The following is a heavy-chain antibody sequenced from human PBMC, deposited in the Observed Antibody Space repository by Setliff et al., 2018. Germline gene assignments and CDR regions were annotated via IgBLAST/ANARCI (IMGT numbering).Heavy chain of an antibody. CDR2: FYHSASS. Sequence: SETLSLTCNVSGGSISSDYWAWIRQPPGKALEWFGYFYHSASSNYNPSLKGRVTMSADTSKKQLYLSLTSVSVADTAMYYCARSHYYASGNSHYYYMDVWGKGTAVTVSS. CDR1: GGSISSDY. J-gene: IGHJ6*03. V-gene: IGHV4-4*09. D-gene: IGHD3-10*01. CDR3: ARSHYYASGNSHYYYMDV.